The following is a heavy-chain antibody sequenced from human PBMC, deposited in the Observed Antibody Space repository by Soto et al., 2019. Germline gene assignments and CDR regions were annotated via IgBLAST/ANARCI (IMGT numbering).Heavy chain of an antibody. J-gene: IGHJ6*02. D-gene: IGHD3-10*01. CDR1: GGSISSYY. Sequence: QVQLQESGPGLVKPSETLSLSCTVSGGSISSYYWSWFRQSPGKRMEWIGYVHHSGGSSYNPSLQSRVAISLDTSKSQCSLKVTSVTATDTALYYCARQGFGPLHGLVDVWGQGTTVTVSS. CDR3: ARQGFGPLHGLVDV. CDR2: VHHSGGS. V-gene: IGHV4-59*08.